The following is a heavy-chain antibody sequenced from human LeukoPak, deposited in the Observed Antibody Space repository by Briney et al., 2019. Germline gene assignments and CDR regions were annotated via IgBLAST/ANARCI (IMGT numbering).Heavy chain of an antibody. J-gene: IGHJ4*02. V-gene: IGHV4-34*01. CDR2: INHSGST. CDR1: GGSFSGYY. CDR3: ARTPGAFDF. D-gene: IGHD2-15*01. Sequence: PSETLSLTCAVYGGSFSGYYWSWIRQPPGKGLEWIGEINHSGSTNYNPSLKSRVTISVDTSKNQFSLKLSSVTAADPAVYYCARTPGAFDFWGQGTLVTVSS.